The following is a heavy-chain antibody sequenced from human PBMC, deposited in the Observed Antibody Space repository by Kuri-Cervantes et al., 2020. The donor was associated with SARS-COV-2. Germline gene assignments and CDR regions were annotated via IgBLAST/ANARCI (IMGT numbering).Heavy chain of an antibody. CDR3: ARVYGDYYDSSGYSVGNAFDI. D-gene: IGHD3-22*01. Sequence: ASVKVSCKASGYTFTIYGISWVRQAPGQGLEWMGWISAYSGNTNYAQNLQGRVTMTTDTSTSTAYMELGSLRPDDTAVYYCARVYGDYYDSSGYSVGNAFDIWGQGTMVTVSS. CDR2: ISAYSGNT. V-gene: IGHV1-18*04. J-gene: IGHJ3*02. CDR1: GYTFTIYG.